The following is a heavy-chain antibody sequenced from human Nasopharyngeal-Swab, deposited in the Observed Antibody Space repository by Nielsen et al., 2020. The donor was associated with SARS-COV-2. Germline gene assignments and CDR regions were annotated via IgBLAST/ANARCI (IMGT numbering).Heavy chain of an antibody. CDR2: ISGGGTT. D-gene: IGHD1-1*01. V-gene: IGHV3-23*01. J-gene: IGHJ4*02. CDR1: GFTFSNYA. CDR3: AKARGGTYNYYFDY. Sequence: LSLTCAASGFTFSNYATTWVRQAPGKGLEWVSYISGGGTTYYADSVKGRFTVSRDNSRNTLYLQVNSLRVEDTAVYYCAKARGGTYNYYFDYWGQGTLVTVSS.